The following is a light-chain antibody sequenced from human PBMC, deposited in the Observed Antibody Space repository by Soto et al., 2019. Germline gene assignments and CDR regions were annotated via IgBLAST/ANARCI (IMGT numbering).Light chain of an antibody. V-gene: IGKV4-1*01. CDR2: WAS. Sequence: DIVLTQSPDSLAVSLGERATINCKSSQSVLHSSNNENYLAWYQQKPGQPPKLLIYWASTRESGVPDLFNGNGSGTDFTLTISSLCSILVASYLCLQSYESIPLTFGGGTKVEIK. J-gene: IGKJ4*01. CDR1: QSVLHSSNNENY. CDR3: LQSYESIPLT.